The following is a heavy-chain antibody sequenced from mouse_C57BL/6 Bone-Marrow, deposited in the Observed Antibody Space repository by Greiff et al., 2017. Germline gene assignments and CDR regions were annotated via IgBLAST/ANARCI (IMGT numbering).Heavy chain of an antibody. CDR1: GFNIKDYY. Sequence: EVQLQQSGAELVRPGASVKLSCTASGFNIKDYYMHWVKQRPEQGLEWIGRIDPEDGDTEYAPKFQGKATMTADTSSNTAYLQLSSLTSEDTAVXYYTLMYYYGSSYAMDYWGQGTSVTVSS. D-gene: IGHD1-1*01. V-gene: IGHV14-1*01. J-gene: IGHJ4*01. CDR3: TLMYYYGSSYAMDY. CDR2: IDPEDGDT.